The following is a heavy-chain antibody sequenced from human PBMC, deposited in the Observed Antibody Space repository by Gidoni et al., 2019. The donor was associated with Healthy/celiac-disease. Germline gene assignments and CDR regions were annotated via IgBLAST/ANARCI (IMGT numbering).Heavy chain of an antibody. CDR1: GCSISSSSYY. J-gene: IGHJ5*02. Sequence: QLQLQESGPGLVKPSETLSLTCTVSGCSISSSSYYWGWIRQPPGKGLEWIGSIYYSGSTYYNPSLKSRVTISVDTSKNQFSLKLSSVTAADTAVYYCARQASIVATIGWFDPWGQGTLVTVSS. CDR2: IYYSGST. CDR3: ARQASIVATIGWFDP. V-gene: IGHV4-39*01. D-gene: IGHD5-12*01.